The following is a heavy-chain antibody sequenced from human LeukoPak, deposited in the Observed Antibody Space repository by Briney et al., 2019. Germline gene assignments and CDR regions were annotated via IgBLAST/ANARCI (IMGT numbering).Heavy chain of an antibody. Sequence: SVKVSCKASGGTFSSYAISWVRQAPGQGLEWMGGIIPIFGTANYAQRFQGRVTITADKSTSTAYMELSSLRSEDTAVYYCARGNSGGFYYYYMDVWGKGTTVTVSS. V-gene: IGHV1-69*06. J-gene: IGHJ6*03. CDR2: IIPIFGTA. D-gene: IGHD3-10*01. CDR3: ARGNSGGFYYYYMDV. CDR1: GGTFSSYA.